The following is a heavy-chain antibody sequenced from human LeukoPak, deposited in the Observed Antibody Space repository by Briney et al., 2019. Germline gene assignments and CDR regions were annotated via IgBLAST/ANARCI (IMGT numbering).Heavy chain of an antibody. J-gene: IGHJ4*02. CDR2: IYYSGST. CDR3: AGYGAGTVY. Sequence: SEPLSLTCTVSGGSISSYYWSWIRQPPGKGLEWIGYIYYSGSTNYNPSLKSRVTISVDTSKNQFSLKLTSVTTADTAVFYCAGYGAGTVYWGQGTLVTVSS. CDR1: GGSISSYY. D-gene: IGHD3-10*01. V-gene: IGHV4-59*01.